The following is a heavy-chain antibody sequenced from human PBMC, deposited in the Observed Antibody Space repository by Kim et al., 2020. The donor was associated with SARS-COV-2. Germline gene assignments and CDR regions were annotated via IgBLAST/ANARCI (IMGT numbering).Heavy chain of an antibody. D-gene: IGHD3-10*01. CDR1: GFIFDHYA. CDR2: ISWNGGSI. Sequence: GGSLRLSCEVSGFIFDHYAMHWVRQAPGKGLEWVSGISWNGGSIGYADSVKGRFLISKDRAKNSLYLQMSSLRPEDTALYYCAREIGYSGSGSVEHFYYIMDVWGQGTTVTV. J-gene: IGHJ6*02. CDR3: AREIGYSGSGSVEHFYYIMDV. V-gene: IGHV3-9*01.